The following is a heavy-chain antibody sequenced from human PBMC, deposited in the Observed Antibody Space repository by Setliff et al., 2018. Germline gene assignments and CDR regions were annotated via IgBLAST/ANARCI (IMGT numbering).Heavy chain of an antibody. CDR3: ARFGPLDLTGDWAFDS. J-gene: IGHJ4*02. CDR2: INHSGRT. D-gene: IGHD7-27*01. Sequence: SETLSLTCTVSGGSITRGSFYWSWVRQPPGKGLEWIGEINHSGRTTYNPSLKSRVTISVDTSKNQFSLKLNSVTAADTAVYFCARFGPLDLTGDWAFDSWGQGTLVTVSS. V-gene: IGHV4-39*07. CDR1: GGSITRGSFY.